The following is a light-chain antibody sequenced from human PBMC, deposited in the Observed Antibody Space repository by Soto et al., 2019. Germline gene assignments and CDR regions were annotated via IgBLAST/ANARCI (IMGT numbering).Light chain of an antibody. CDR2: AAY. V-gene: IGKV1-39*01. J-gene: IGKJ5*01. CDR3: QQSYSTPPVT. CDR1: QSISSY. Sequence: DIQMTQSPSSLSASVGDRVTITCRASQSISSYLNWYQQKPGKAPKLLIYAAYSLQSGVPSRFSDSGSGTDFTLTIISLQPEDFATYYCQQSYSTPPVTFGQGTRLEIK.